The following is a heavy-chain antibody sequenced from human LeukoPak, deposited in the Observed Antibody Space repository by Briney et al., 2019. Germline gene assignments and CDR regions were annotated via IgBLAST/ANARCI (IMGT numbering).Heavy chain of an antibody. CDR2: INHSGST. J-gene: IGHJ5*02. CDR3: ARRLRYCTNVVCSNLFDP. V-gene: IGHV4-34*01. Sequence: PSETLSLTCAVYGGSLSGNYWSWIRQPPGKGLEGIGEINHSGSTNYNPSLKSRVTIPVDTSKNQFSLKLSSVTASDTAVYYCARRLRYCTNVVCSNLFDPWGQGTLVTVSS. CDR1: GGSLSGNY. D-gene: IGHD2-8*01.